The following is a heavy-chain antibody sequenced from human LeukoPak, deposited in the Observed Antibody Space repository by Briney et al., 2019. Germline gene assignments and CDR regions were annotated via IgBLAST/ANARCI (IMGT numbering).Heavy chain of an antibody. CDR1: GFTFSSYA. Sequence: GGSLRLSCAASGFTFSSYAMSWVRQAPGKGLEWVSAISGSGGSTYYADSVKGRFTISRDNSKNTLYLKMNSLRAEDTAVYYCAKGWGSYSNYFDYWGQGTLVTVSS. CDR2: ISGSGGST. D-gene: IGHD1-26*01. V-gene: IGHV3-23*01. CDR3: AKGWGSYSNYFDY. J-gene: IGHJ4*02.